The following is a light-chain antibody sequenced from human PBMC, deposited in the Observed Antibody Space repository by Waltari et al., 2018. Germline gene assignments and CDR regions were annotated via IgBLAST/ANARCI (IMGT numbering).Light chain of an antibody. CDR3: QQRSNWPPST. CDR2: GGS. CDR1: RDVGVH. Sequence: EIVLTQSPAILSLSPGEGATISCRASRDVGVHLAWDQHSRGRPPRLLVYGGSMRATGVPARFSGSGSGTDFALRISSLEPEDFAIYFCQQRSNWPPSTFGPGTKL. V-gene: IGKV3-11*01. J-gene: IGKJ2*02.